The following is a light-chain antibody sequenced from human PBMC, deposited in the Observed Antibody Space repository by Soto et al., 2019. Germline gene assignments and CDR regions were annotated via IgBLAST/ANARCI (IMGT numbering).Light chain of an antibody. Sequence: ALTQPRSVSGSPGQSVTISCTGSSSDVGAYNFASWYQQHPGAAPKLLIHDVNKRPPGVPDRFSASKSGNTASLTISGLQAEDEADYYCCSYAGEYKYVFGSGTKVTVL. CDR3: CSYAGEYKYV. V-gene: IGLV2-11*01. CDR1: SSDVGAYNF. J-gene: IGLJ1*01. CDR2: DVN.